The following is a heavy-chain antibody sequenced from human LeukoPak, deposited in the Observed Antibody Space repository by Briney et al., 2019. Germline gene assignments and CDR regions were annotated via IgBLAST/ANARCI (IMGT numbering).Heavy chain of an antibody. Sequence: GGSLRLSCAASGFTFSTYEMNWVRQAPGKGLEWVSYISSGGSTMYYGDSVKGRFTISRDNAKNSLYLQMNSLRAEDTAVYYCARVQRGIAVALDYWGQGTLATVSS. V-gene: IGHV3-48*03. D-gene: IGHD6-19*01. CDR2: ISSGGSTM. CDR1: GFTFSTYE. J-gene: IGHJ4*02. CDR3: ARVQRGIAVALDY.